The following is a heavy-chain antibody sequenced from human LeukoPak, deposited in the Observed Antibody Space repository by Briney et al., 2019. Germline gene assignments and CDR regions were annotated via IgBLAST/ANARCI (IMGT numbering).Heavy chain of an antibody. Sequence: GRSLRLSCAASGFTFSSYGMHWVRQAPGKGLEWGAVISYDGSNKYYADSVKGRFTISRDNSKNTLYLQMNSLRAEDTAVYYCAKDRNYGDYGGYFDYWGQGTLVTVSS. CDR3: AKDRNYGDYGGYFDY. D-gene: IGHD4-17*01. J-gene: IGHJ4*02. CDR1: GFTFSSYG. CDR2: ISYDGSNK. V-gene: IGHV3-30*18.